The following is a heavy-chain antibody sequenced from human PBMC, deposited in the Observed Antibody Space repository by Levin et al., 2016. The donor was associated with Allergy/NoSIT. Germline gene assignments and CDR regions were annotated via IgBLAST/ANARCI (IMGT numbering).Heavy chain of an antibody. CDR2: ISAYNGDT. V-gene: IGHV1-18*01. CDR1: GYTFTSYG. Sequence: ASVKVSCKASGYTFTSYGISWVRQAPGQGLEWMGWISAYNGDTNYAQELQGRVTMTTDTSTSTAYMELRSLRSDDTAVYYCARDWNIVMVDDTFDIWGQGTMVTVSS. J-gene: IGHJ3*02. D-gene: IGHD2/OR15-2a*01. CDR3: ARDWNIVMVDDTFDI.